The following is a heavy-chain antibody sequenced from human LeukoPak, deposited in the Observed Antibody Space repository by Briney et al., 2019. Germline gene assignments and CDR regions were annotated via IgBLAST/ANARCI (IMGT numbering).Heavy chain of an antibody. CDR1: GDSISSGRDY. CDR3: ARGIDS. J-gene: IGHJ4*02. V-gene: IGHV4-39*01. Sequence: SETLSLTCTVSGDSISSGRDYWGWIRQSPGKGLEWIGSLSYSGSTYYNPSLKSRVIVFVDTSKSQVSLKLSAVTAADTAIYYCARGIDSWGQGTLVTVSS. CDR2: LSYSGST.